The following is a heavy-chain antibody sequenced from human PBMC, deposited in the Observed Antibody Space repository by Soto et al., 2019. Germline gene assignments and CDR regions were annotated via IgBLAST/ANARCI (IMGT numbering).Heavy chain of an antibody. J-gene: IGHJ6*02. CDR3: ASGGLAAAHYYYYYGMDV. D-gene: IGHD6-13*01. V-gene: IGHV4-59*01. CDR2: IYYSGST. CDR1: GGSISSYY. Sequence: SETLSLTCTVSGGSISSYYWSWIRQPPGKGLEWIGYIYYSGSTNYNPSLKSRVTISVDTSKNQFSLKLSSVTAADTAVYYCASGGLAAAHYYYYYGMDVWGQGTTVTV.